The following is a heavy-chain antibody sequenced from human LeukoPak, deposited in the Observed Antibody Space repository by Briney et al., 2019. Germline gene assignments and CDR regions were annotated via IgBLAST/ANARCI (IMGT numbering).Heavy chain of an antibody. Sequence: GASVKVSCKASGGTFSSYAISWVRQAPGQGLEWMGRIIPILGIANYAQKFQGRVTITADKSTSTAYMELSSLRSEDTAVYYCARRGLPTQRLVNHYYYYGMDVWGQGTTVTVSS. CDR1: GGTFSSYA. J-gene: IGHJ6*02. CDR3: ARRGLPTQRLVNHYYYYGMDV. V-gene: IGHV1-69*04. CDR2: IIPILGIA. D-gene: IGHD6-13*01.